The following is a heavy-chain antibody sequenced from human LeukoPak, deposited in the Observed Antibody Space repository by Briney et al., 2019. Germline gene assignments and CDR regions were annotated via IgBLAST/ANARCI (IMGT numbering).Heavy chain of an antibody. Sequence: PGGSLRLSCAASGFTFSSYAMNWVRQAPGKGLEWVSAISGSGTGIYCADSVKGRFTISRDNSKNTPYLQMTSLRAEDTAVYYCAKSRYSSASYASDYWGQGTLLTVSS. J-gene: IGHJ4*02. CDR1: GFTFSSYA. CDR3: AKSRYSSASYASDY. CDR2: ISGSGTGI. V-gene: IGHV3-23*01. D-gene: IGHD6-19*01.